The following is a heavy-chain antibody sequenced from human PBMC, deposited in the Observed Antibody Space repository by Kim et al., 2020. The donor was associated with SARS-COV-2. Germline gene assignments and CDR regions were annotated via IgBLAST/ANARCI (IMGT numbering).Heavy chain of an antibody. Sequence: ASVKVSCRASGYTFRNYGISWVRQAPGQGLEWMGWISAYNGNTNYAQKFQGRVTMTTDPSTNTAYMELRSLRSDDTAVNYCAREGRYFDWGRDFDHGGHG. CDR3: AREGRYFDWGRDFDH. J-gene: IGHJ4*01. D-gene: IGHD3-9*01. CDR1: GYTFRNYG. V-gene: IGHV1-18*01. CDR2: ISAYNGNT.